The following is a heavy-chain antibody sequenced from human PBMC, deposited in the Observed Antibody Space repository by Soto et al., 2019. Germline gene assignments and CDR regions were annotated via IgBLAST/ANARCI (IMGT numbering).Heavy chain of an antibody. J-gene: IGHJ4*02. CDR3: ARCHGVAAGTTDFDY. CDR2: MNPNSGNT. Sequence: QVQLVQSGAEVKKPGASVEVSCKASGYTFTSYDINWVRQATGQGLEWMGWMNPNSGNTGYAQKFQGRVTMTRNTSISTAYMEVSSLRSEDTAVYYCARCHGVAAGTTDFDYWGQGTLVTVSP. V-gene: IGHV1-8*01. D-gene: IGHD6-13*01. CDR1: GYTFTSYD.